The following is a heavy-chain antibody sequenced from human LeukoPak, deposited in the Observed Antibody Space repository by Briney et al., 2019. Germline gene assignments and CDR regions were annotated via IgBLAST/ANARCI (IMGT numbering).Heavy chain of an antibody. CDR1: GGSFSGYY. CDR2: INHSGST. J-gene: IGHJ4*02. V-gene: IGHV4-34*01. D-gene: IGHD2-21*02. CDR3: ARAAYCGGDCYRQNYFDY. Sequence: SETLSLTCAVYGGSFSGYYWSWIRQPPGKGLEWIGEINHSGSTNYNPSLKSRVTISVDTSKNQFSLKLSSVTAADTAVYYCARAAYCGGDCYRQNYFDYWGQGTLVTVSS.